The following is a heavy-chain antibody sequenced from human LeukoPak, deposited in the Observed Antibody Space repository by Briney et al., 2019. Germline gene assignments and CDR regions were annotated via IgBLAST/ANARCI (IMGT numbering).Heavy chain of an antibody. Sequence: PSETLSLTCTVSGGSIRDTTYYWGWIRQPPGKGLEWIGSIYYSGNTYYNPSLMSQVTISVDTSKNQFSLNLSSVTAADTAVYYCARAPHFFDISGSRYYFDYWGQGTLVTVSS. D-gene: IGHD3-22*01. V-gene: IGHV4-39*07. J-gene: IGHJ4*02. CDR2: IYYSGNT. CDR3: ARAPHFFDISGSRYYFDY. CDR1: GGSIRDTTYY.